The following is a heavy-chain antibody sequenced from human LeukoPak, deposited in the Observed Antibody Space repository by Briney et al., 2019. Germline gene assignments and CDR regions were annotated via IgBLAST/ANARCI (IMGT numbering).Heavy chain of an antibody. V-gene: IGHV3-30*18. D-gene: IGHD6-19*01. Sequence: GGSLRLSCAASGFTFSSYGMHWVRQAPGKGLDWVAVISYDGSNKYYADSVKGRFTISRDNSKNTLYLQMNSLRAEDTAVYYCAKDSIAVAGTYFDYWGQGTLVTVSS. CDR1: GFTFSSYG. J-gene: IGHJ4*02. CDR2: ISYDGSNK. CDR3: AKDSIAVAGTYFDY.